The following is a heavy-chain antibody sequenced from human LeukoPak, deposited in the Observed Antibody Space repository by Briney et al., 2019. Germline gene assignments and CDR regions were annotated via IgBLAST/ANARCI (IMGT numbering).Heavy chain of an antibody. V-gene: IGHV5-51*01. CDR3: ARRITMVRGATYYFDY. CDR1: GYSFTSYW. Sequence: GESLKISCKGSGYSFTSYWIGWVRQMPGKGLEWMGIIYPGDSDTRYSPSFQGQATISADKSISTAYLQWSSLKASDTAMYYCARRITMVRGATYYFDYWGQGTLVTVSS. CDR2: IYPGDSDT. D-gene: IGHD3-10*01. J-gene: IGHJ4*02.